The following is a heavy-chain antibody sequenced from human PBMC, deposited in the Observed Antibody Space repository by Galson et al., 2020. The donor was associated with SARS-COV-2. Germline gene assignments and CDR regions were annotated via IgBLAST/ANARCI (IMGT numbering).Heavy chain of an antibody. Sequence: GESLKISCKGSGYSFTTYWIGWVRQMPGKGLEWMGIIYPGDSDTRYSPSFQGQVTISADRSISTAYLHWSSLKASDTAMYYCARREYYGDYYFDYWGQGTLVTVSS. CDR1: GYSFTTYW. J-gene: IGHJ4*02. D-gene: IGHD4-17*01. CDR2: IYPGDSDT. CDR3: ARREYYGDYYFDY. V-gene: IGHV5-51*01.